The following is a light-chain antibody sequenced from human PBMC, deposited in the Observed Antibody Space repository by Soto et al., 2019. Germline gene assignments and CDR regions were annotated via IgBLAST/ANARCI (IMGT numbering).Light chain of an antibody. Sequence: EIVFTQSPSTLSFSPGERATPSCRASQSVSSYLAWYQQKPGQAPRLLIYDASNRATGIPARFSGSGSGTDFTLTISSLEPEDFAVYYCQQRSNWPITFGQGTRLEIK. J-gene: IGKJ5*01. CDR1: QSVSSY. CDR2: DAS. CDR3: QQRSNWPIT. V-gene: IGKV3-11*01.